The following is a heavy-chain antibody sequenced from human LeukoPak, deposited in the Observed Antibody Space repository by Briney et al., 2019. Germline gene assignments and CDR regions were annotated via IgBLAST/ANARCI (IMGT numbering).Heavy chain of an antibody. V-gene: IGHV4-59*01. Sequence: SETLSLTCTVSGGSISSYYWSWIRQPPGKGLEWIGYIYYSGSTNYNPSLKSRVTISVDTSKNQFSLKPSSVTAADTAVYYCARALGKWEPDAFDIWGQGTMVTVSS. J-gene: IGHJ3*02. D-gene: IGHD1-26*01. CDR3: ARALGKWEPDAFDI. CDR2: IYYSGST. CDR1: GGSISSYY.